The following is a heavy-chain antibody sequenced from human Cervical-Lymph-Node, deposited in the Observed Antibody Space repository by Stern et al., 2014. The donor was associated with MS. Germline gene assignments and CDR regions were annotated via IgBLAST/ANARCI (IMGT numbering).Heavy chain of an antibody. V-gene: IGHV1-2*06. CDR3: ARVKSGFDYVGSWAEDH. D-gene: IGHD5-12*01. Sequence: QVQLVQSGAEVKKPGASVKVSCKASGYTFTDYFLHWVRQAPGQGLEWMGRPNTNTGGTNYAPRFQGRVTMTRDTSITTAYMEVRRLRSDDTAVYFCARVKSGFDYVGSWAEDHWGQGTLVTVSS. J-gene: IGHJ4*02. CDR1: GYTFTDYF. CDR2: PNTNTGGT.